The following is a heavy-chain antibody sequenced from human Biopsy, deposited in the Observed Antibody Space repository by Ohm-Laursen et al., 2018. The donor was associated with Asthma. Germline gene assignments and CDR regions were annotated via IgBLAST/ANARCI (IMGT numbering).Heavy chain of an antibody. J-gene: IGHJ6*02. D-gene: IGHD3-10*01. Sequence: SLRLSCAAFGFTLTTYAIHWVRQAPGKGLEWVAVISYDGSTKYSADSVKGRFIVSRDISKNILYLQMNSLRPEDTAVYYCARDVVWFREVGGMDVWGQGTTVTVSS. CDR3: ARDVVWFREVGGMDV. CDR1: GFTLTTYA. V-gene: IGHV3-30*03. CDR2: ISYDGSTK.